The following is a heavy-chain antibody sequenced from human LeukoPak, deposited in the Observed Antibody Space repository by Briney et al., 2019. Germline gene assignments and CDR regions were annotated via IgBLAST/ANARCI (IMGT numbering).Heavy chain of an antibody. V-gene: IGHV4-59*01. CDR2: IYYSGST. Sequence: PSETLSLTCTVSGGSISSYYWSWIRQPPGKGLEWIGYIYYSGSTNYNPSLKSRVTISVDTSKNQFSLKLSSVTAADTAVYYRAREEGPGYSSGWYYFDYWGQGTLVTVSS. CDR1: GGSISSYY. J-gene: IGHJ4*02. CDR3: AREEGPGYSSGWYYFDY. D-gene: IGHD6-19*01.